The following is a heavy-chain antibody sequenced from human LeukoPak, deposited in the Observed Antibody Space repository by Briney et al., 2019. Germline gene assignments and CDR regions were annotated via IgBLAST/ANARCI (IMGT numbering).Heavy chain of an antibody. CDR1: GGSFSGYY. V-gene: IGHV4-34*01. CDR3: ARGRDSSSRSRRFFDI. Sequence: PSETLSLTCAVYGGSFSGYYWSWIRQPPGKGLEWIGEINHSGSTNYNPSLKSRVTISVDTSKNQFPLKLSSVTAADTAVYYCARGRDSSSRSRRFFDIWGQGTMVTVPS. J-gene: IGHJ3*02. CDR2: INHSGST. D-gene: IGHD6-13*01.